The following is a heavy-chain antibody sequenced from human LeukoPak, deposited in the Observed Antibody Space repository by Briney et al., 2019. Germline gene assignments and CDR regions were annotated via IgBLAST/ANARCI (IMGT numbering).Heavy chain of an antibody. J-gene: IGHJ4*02. D-gene: IGHD6-6*01. V-gene: IGHV4-39*01. Sequence: PPETLSLTCTVSGGSITISDYYWGWIRLPPGKGLEWIGTISHTGTTYYNPSLQSRVTISVDKSKNQFSLKLSSVTAADTAVYYCATREHHVLRTPGDYWGQGTLVTVSS. CDR2: ISHTGTT. CDR3: ATREHHVLRTPGDY. CDR1: GGSITISDYY.